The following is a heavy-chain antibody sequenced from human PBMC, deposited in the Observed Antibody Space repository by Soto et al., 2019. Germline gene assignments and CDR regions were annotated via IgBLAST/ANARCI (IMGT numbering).Heavy chain of an antibody. V-gene: IGHV3-23*01. CDR3: AKLGEYQLLSYFDY. J-gene: IGHJ4*02. CDR2: FSGSGGST. Sequence: GGSLRLSCAASGFTFSSYAMSWVRQAPGKGLEWVSAFSGSGGSTYYADSVKGRFTISRDNSKNTLYLQMNSLRAEDTAVYYCAKLGEYQLLSYFDYWGQGTLVTVSS. D-gene: IGHD2-2*01. CDR1: GFTFSSYA.